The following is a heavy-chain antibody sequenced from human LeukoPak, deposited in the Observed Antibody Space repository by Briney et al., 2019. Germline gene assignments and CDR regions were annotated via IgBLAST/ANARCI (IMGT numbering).Heavy chain of an antibody. CDR1: GFSFSTYA. J-gene: IGHJ3*02. V-gene: IGHV3-23*01. CDR2: ISSSATST. D-gene: IGHD1-14*01. Sequence: AGGSLRLSCATSGFSFSTYAMSWVRQAPGKGLEWVSAISSSATSTYYADSVKGRFTISRDNSKNTLYLQMNSLRAEDTAVYYCARPGPDAFDIWGQGTMVTVSS. CDR3: ARPGPDAFDI.